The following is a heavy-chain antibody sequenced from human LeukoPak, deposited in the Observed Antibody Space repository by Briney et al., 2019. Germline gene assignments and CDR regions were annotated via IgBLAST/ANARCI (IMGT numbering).Heavy chain of an antibody. CDR1: GYSFTSYW. CDR3: ARLKSAGMFDY. Sequence: GESLKISCKGSGYSFTSYWIGWVRQMPAKSLEWTGIIYPGDSDTRYSPSFQGQVTISADRSISTAYLQWSSLKGSDTAMYYCARLKSAGMFDYWGEGTLVTVSS. J-gene: IGHJ4*02. V-gene: IGHV5-51*01. D-gene: IGHD3-10*01. CDR2: IYPGDSDT.